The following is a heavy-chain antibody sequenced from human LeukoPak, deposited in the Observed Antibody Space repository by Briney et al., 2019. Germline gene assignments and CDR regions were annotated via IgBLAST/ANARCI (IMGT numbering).Heavy chain of an antibody. D-gene: IGHD2-21*02. CDR2: ISPSGGST. V-gene: IGHV1-46*01. CDR3: ARDRARRSYCGGDCFDAFDI. Sequence: GASVKVSCKAFGYTFTSNYMHWVRQAPGQGPEWMGVISPSGGSTTYAQKFQGRVTITADKSTSTAYMELSSLRSEDTAVYYCARDRARRSYCGGDCFDAFDIWGQGTIVTVSS. J-gene: IGHJ3*02. CDR1: GYTFTSNY.